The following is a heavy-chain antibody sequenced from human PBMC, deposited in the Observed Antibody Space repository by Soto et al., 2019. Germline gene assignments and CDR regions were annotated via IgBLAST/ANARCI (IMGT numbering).Heavy chain of an antibody. CDR2: ISYDGSNK. Sequence: GGSLRLSCAASGLSFSSYAMHWVRQAPGKGLEWVAVISYDGSNKYYADSVKGRFTISRDNSKNTLYLQMNSLRAEDTAVYYCAIYSSGWYPLDYWGQGTLVTVSS. J-gene: IGHJ4*02. CDR3: AIYSSGWYPLDY. D-gene: IGHD6-19*01. CDR1: GLSFSSYA. V-gene: IGHV3-30*03.